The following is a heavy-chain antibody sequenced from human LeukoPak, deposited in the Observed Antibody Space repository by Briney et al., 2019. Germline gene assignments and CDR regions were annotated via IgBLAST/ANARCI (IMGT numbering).Heavy chain of an antibody. CDR2: INQIGST. Sequence: PSETLSLTCAVYGVSFSGYYWSWIRQPPGKGLEWIGEINQIGSTNYNPSLKSRVTISVDTSKNQFSLKLSSVTAADTAVYYCARDGYYVWGSYCPNSRIYYFDYWGQGTLVTVSS. CDR1: GVSFSGYY. D-gene: IGHD3-16*01. J-gene: IGHJ4*02. V-gene: IGHV4-34*01. CDR3: ARDGYYVWGSYCPNSRIYYFDY.